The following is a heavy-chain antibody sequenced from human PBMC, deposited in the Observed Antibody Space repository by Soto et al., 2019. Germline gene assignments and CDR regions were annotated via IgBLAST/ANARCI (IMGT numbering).Heavy chain of an antibody. J-gene: IGHJ5*02. CDR3: ARVLVTPYYYDSSGYFAAPNDP. D-gene: IGHD3-22*01. Sequence: ASVKVSCKASGYTFTSYAMHWVRQAPGQRLEWMGWINAGNGNTKYSQKFQGRVTITRDTSASTAYMELSSLRSEDTAVYYCARVLVTPYYYDSSGYFAAPNDPWGQGTLVTVSS. CDR1: GYTFTSYA. CDR2: INAGNGNT. V-gene: IGHV1-3*01.